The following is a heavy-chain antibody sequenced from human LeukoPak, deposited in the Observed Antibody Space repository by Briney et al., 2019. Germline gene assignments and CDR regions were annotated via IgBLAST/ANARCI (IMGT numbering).Heavy chain of an antibody. CDR3: AKGGHDCNPSYW. CDR1: GFTFSTYA. D-gene: IGHD2-21*02. Sequence: GESLRLSCAASGFTFSTYAMGWVPQAPGKGREWVSSIKGGGGDPFYADSVKGRFTISRDKSKNTLFLQLNSLRAEDTAVYYCAKGGHDCNPSYWWGQGTLVTVSS. CDR2: IKGGGGDP. V-gene: IGHV3-23*01. J-gene: IGHJ4*02.